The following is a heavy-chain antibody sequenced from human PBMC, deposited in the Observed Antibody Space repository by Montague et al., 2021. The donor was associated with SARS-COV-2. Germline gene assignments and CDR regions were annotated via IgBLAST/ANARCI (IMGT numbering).Heavy chain of an antibody. CDR3: ARAQNTCFIANCVNYFDS. Sequence: SETLSLTCGVSGGSTVGYNHRWIRLPQGKGLEWIGYVYFSGSTKNNYYPNTRVTLSLDTPKNNFSLKLASVTAADTAVYYCARAQNTCFIANCVNYFDSWGLGALVTVSS. V-gene: IGHV4-59*01. CDR1: GGSTVGYN. J-gene: IGHJ4*02. D-gene: IGHD1-1*01. CDR2: VYFSGST.